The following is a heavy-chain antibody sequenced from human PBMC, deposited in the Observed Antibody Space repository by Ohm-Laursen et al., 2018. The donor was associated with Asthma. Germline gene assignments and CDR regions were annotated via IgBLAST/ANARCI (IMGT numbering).Heavy chain of an antibody. J-gene: IGHJ6*02. D-gene: IGHD5-12*01. CDR3: ARDGGGYGVNHYYYGMDV. V-gene: IGHV4-30-4*02. CDR2: IFYNGST. CDR1: GGSISSGSYY. Sequence: SDTLSLTCTVSGGSISSGSYYWSWIRQPPGKGLEWIGFIFYNGSTSYNPSLRSRVAISIDTSKNQFSLKVTSVIAADTAVYFCARDGGGYGVNHYYYGMDVWGQGTTVSVSS.